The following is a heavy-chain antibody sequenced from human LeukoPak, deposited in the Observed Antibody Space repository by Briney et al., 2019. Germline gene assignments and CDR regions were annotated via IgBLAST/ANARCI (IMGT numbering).Heavy chain of an antibody. CDR2: IYTSGST. J-gene: IGHJ5*02. CDR3: ARAGGRYYDSSGYLNWFDP. Sequence: SQTLSLTCTVSGNSISSGDNYWRWIRQPAGKGLEWIGRIYTSGSTNYNPSLKSRVTISVDTSKNQFSLKLSSVTAADTAVYYCARAGGRYYDSSGYLNWFDPWGQGTLVTVSS. CDR1: GNSISSGDNY. V-gene: IGHV4-61*02. D-gene: IGHD3-22*01.